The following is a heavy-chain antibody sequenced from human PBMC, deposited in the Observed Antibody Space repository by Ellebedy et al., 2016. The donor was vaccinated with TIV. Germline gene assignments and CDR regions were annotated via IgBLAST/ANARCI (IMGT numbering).Heavy chain of an antibody. CDR2: LFYSGST. D-gene: IGHD6-19*01. CDR1: GGSISSSPYH. V-gene: IGHV4-61*05. J-gene: IGHJ6*02. CDR3: ARSPSYSSGWYPDLEEYYYYGMDV. Sequence: MPSETLSLTCTVSGGSISSSPYHWGWIRQPPGKGLEWIAYLFYSGSTNYHPSLKSRVTISLDTSKNQFSLRLSSVTAADTAVYYCARSPSYSSGWYPDLEEYYYYGMDVWGQGTTVTVSS.